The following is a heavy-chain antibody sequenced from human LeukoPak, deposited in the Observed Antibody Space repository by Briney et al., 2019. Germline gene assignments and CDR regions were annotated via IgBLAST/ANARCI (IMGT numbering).Heavy chain of an antibody. CDR2: IIPILGIA. CDR1: GGTFSSYA. V-gene: IGHV1-69*04. D-gene: IGHD3-22*01. CDR3: ASLKYYDSSGYTTAYYFDY. J-gene: IGHJ4*02. Sequence: VASVKVSCKASGGTFSSYAISWVRQAPGQGLEWMGRIIPILGIANYAQKFQGRVTITADKSTSTAYMELSSLRSEDTAVYYCASLKYYDSSGYTTAYYFDYWGQGTLVTVSS.